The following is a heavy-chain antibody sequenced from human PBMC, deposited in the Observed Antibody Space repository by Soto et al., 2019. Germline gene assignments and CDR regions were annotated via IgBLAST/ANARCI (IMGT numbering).Heavy chain of an antibody. CDR1: GYSFTSYW. J-gene: IGHJ6*02. Sequence: GESLKISCKGSGYSFTSYWISWVRQMPGKGLEWMGRIDPSDSYTNYSPSFQGHVTISADKSINIAYLKWSSLKASDTAMYNWLCISAAGNGHYYYYGMDVWGQGTTVTVSS. V-gene: IGHV5-10-1*01. CDR3: LCISAAGNGHYYYYGMDV. D-gene: IGHD6-13*01. CDR2: IDPSDSYT.